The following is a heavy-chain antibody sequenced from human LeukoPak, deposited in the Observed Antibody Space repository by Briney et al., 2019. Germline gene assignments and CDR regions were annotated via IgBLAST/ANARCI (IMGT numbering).Heavy chain of an antibody. Sequence: ASVNVSCTASGYTFTSYAISWVRQAPGQGLEWMGWISAYNGNTNYAQKLQGRVTMTTDTSTSTAYMELRSLRSDDTAVSYCARTKITMVRGVFSAGLFDYWGQGTLVTVSS. CDR2: ISAYNGNT. CDR3: ARTKITMVRGVFSAGLFDY. CDR1: GYTFTSYA. D-gene: IGHD3-10*01. J-gene: IGHJ4*02. V-gene: IGHV1-18*04.